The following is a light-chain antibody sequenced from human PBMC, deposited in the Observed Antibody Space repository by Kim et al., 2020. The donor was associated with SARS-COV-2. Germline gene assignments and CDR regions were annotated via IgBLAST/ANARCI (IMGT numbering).Light chain of an antibody. V-gene: IGKV3-11*01. CDR2: DAS. Sequence: LSPGDRATLACRASRSVTTNLAWYHQKPGQPPRLLTYDASNRATGIPARFSGSGSGTEFTLTISSLEPEDFAVYYCQQRESWPLTFGGGTKVDIK. CDR1: RSVTTN. CDR3: QQRESWPLT. J-gene: IGKJ4*01.